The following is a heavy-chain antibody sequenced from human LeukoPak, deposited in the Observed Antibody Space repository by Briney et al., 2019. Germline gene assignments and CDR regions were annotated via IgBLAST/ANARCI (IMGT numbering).Heavy chain of an antibody. V-gene: IGHV1-8*01. Sequence: ASVKVSCKASGYTFTSYDINWVRQATGQGLEWMGWMNPNSGNTGYAQKFQGRVTMTRSTSISTAYMELSSLRSEDTAVYYCARGLSSWFGELLLAYWGQGTLVTVSS. CDR1: GYTFTSYD. J-gene: IGHJ4*02. CDR3: ARGLSSWFGELLLAY. D-gene: IGHD3-10*01. CDR2: MNPNSGNT.